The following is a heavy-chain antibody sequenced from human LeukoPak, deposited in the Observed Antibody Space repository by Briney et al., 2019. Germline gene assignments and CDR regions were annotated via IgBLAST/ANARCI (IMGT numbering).Heavy chain of an antibody. CDR3: AKDSSSGYYYVEYFQH. D-gene: IGHD3-22*01. Sequence: GGSLRLSCLTSGFTLSTNAMSWVRQAPGKGLEWISGISGSGASTYYADSVKGRFTISRDDSRNTLYLQMNSLRAEDTAVYYCAKDSSSGYYYVEYFQHWGQGTLVTVSS. J-gene: IGHJ1*01. CDR2: ISGSGAST. CDR1: GFTLSTNA. V-gene: IGHV3-23*01.